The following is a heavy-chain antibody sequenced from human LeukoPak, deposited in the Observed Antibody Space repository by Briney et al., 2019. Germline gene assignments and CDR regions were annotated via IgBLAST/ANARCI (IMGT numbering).Heavy chain of an antibody. J-gene: IGHJ4*02. CDR1: GDSIGNNNYY. V-gene: IGHV4-39*07. CDR2: IYHTGSI. D-gene: IGHD2-15*01. CDR3: ASMVVAATNFDY. Sequence: SETLSLTCTVSGDSIGNNNYYWGWIRQPPGKGLEWITSIYHTGSIYYNPSLKSRVTISVDTSKNQFSLKLSSVTAADTAVYYCASMVVAATNFDYWGQGTLVTVSS.